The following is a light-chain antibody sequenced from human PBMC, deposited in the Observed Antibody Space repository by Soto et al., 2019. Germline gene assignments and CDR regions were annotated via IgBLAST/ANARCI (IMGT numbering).Light chain of an antibody. CDR2: DAS. CDR3: QQYSNWPET. J-gene: IGKJ1*01. Sequence: EIVMTQSPASLSVSPGDRASISCRASQSISSNLAWYQQKPVQAPRLLIYDASTRATGIPARFSGGGSGTDFTLTISSLQSEDFAVYYCQQYSNWPETFGQGTKVEIK. CDR1: QSISSN. V-gene: IGKV3-15*01.